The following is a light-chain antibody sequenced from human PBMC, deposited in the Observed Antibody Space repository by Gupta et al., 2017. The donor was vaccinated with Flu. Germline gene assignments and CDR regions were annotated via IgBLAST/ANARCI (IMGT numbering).Light chain of an antibody. CDR1: QRGISNW. V-gene: IGKV3-20*01. J-gene: IGKJ3*01. CDR2: GAS. CDR3: QQFGSIPCT. Sequence: GRAALAGSARQRGISNWLAWYQQKPGQAPKLLMSGASCRPTGTPDRFSGSGSGTDFTLIISSLEPADFAVYFCQQFGSIPCTFGPGTRVEIK.